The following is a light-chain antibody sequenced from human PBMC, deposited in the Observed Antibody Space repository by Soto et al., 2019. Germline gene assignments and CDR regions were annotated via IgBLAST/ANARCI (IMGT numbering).Light chain of an antibody. CDR3: CSYAGSYNEV. CDR1: SSDVGGYNF. CDR2: DVT. Sequence: QSALTQPRSVSGSPGQSVTISCTGTSSDVGGYNFVSWYQHHPGKAPKLMIYDVTKRPSGVPDRFSGSKSGNTASLTISGLQAEDEADYYCCSYAGSYNEVFGGGTKVTVL. J-gene: IGLJ3*02. V-gene: IGLV2-11*01.